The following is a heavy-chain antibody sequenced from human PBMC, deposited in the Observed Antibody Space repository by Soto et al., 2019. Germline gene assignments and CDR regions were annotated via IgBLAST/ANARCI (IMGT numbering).Heavy chain of an antibody. D-gene: IGHD2-2*03. V-gene: IGHV1-69*02. CDR1: GGTFSSYT. Sequence: ASVKVSCKASGGTFSSYTISWVRQAPGQGLEWMGRIIPILGIANYAQKFQGRVTITADKSTSTAYMELSSLRSEDTAVYYCARVGIPGYCSSTSCYKKYGMDVWGQGTTVTAP. J-gene: IGHJ6*02. CDR3: ARVGIPGYCSSTSCYKKYGMDV. CDR2: IIPILGIA.